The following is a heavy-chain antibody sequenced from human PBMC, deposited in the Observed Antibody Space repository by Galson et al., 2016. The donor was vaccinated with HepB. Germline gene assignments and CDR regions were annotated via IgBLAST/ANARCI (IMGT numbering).Heavy chain of an antibody. Sequence: SLRLSCAASGFIFSTYSMNWVRQAPGKGLEWVSSISSGSAYRYYADSVKGRLTISRDNAKKSLYLQMNSLRAKDTAVYYCAGMRYSSGWLDGFDIWGQGTMVTVSS. V-gene: IGHV3-21*01. J-gene: IGHJ3*02. CDR1: GFIFSTYS. CDR3: AGMRYSSGWLDGFDI. D-gene: IGHD6-19*01. CDR2: ISSGSAYR.